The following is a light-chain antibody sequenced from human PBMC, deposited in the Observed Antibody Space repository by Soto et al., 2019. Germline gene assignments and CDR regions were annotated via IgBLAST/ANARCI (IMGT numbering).Light chain of an antibody. Sequence: ETVLTQSPATLSLSPGERATLSCRASQSVSSYLAWYQQKPAQAPRLLIYDASNRATGIPARFSGSWSGTDCTLTISSLEPEDYAVYYCQQRANWPLTFGQGTKLEIK. CDR1: QSVSSY. J-gene: IGKJ2*01. V-gene: IGKV3-11*01. CDR2: DAS. CDR3: QQRANWPLT.